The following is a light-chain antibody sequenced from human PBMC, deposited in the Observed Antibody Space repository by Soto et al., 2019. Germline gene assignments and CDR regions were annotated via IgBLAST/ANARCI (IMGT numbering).Light chain of an antibody. J-gene: IGLJ2*01. CDR2: LNTDGSH. CDR1: SGHSRYA. Sequence: QLVLTQSPSASASLGASVNLTCTLSSGHSRYAIAWHQQQPEKGPRYLMKLNTDGSHSKGDGIPDRFSGSSSGAERYLTISSLQSEDEADYYCQTWDTGIVVFGGGTKVTVL. V-gene: IGLV4-69*01. CDR3: QTWDTGIVV.